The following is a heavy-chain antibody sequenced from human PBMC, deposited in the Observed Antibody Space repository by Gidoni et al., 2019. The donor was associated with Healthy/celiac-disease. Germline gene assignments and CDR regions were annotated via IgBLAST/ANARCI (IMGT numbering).Heavy chain of an antibody. CDR2: ISGSGGST. Sequence: EVQLLASGGGLRQPGGSLRRTCEAHGITFRSHAMSWARQAPGKGLGWGSAISGSGGSTYYADSVKGRFTISRDNSKNTLYLQMNSLRAEDTAVYYCAKPKPPHIVVVTAYYWGHGTLVTVSS. V-gene: IGHV3-23*01. CDR1: GITFRSHA. J-gene: IGHJ4*01. D-gene: IGHD2-21*02. CDR3: AKPKPPHIVVVTAYY.